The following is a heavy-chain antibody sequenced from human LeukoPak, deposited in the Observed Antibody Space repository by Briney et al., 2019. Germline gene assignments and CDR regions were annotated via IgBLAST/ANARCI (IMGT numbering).Heavy chain of an antibody. CDR3: ARHGGYYGSGSYLDY. J-gene: IGHJ4*02. Sequence: GESLKISCKGSGYSFTSYWIGWVRQMPGKGLEWMGIIYPGDSDTRYSPSFQGQVTISADKSISTAYLQWSSLKASDTAMYYCARHGGYYGSGSYLDYWGQGTLVTVSS. D-gene: IGHD3-10*01. CDR1: GYSFTSYW. CDR2: IYPGDSDT. V-gene: IGHV5-51*01.